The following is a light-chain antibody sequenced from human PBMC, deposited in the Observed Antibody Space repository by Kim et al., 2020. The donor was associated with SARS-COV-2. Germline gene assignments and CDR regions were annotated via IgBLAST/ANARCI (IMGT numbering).Light chain of an antibody. V-gene: IGKV1D-16*01. Sequence: DIQMTQSPSSLSASVGDRVTITCRASQALSGWLAWYQQKPDKAPQSLIFAASILETGVPSRFSGSGSGTDFTLTISSLQPEDFATYYCQQSHTAPLLTFGGGTKVDIK. J-gene: IGKJ4*01. CDR1: QALSGW. CDR3: QQSHTAPLLT. CDR2: AAS.